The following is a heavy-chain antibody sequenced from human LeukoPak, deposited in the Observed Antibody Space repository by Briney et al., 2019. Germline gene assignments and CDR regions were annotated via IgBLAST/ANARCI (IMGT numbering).Heavy chain of an antibody. D-gene: IGHD6-19*01. V-gene: IGHV7-4-1*02. CDR1: GGTFSSYA. Sequence: ASVKVSCKASGGTFSSYAISWVRQAPGQGLEWMGWINTNTGNPTYAQGFTGRFVFSLDTSVSTAYLQISSLKAEDTAVYYCARDLRGSGWYWNYWGQGTLVTVSS. CDR3: ARDLRGSGWYWNY. J-gene: IGHJ4*02. CDR2: INTNTGNP.